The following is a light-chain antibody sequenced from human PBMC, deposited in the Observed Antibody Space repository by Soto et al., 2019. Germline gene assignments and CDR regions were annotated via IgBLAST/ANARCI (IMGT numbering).Light chain of an antibody. CDR1: QSVSSSY. V-gene: IGKV3D-7*01. CDR3: LQDINYPWT. J-gene: IGKJ1*01. Sequence: EIVFTQSPGTLSLSPGERATLSCRASQSVSSSYLAWYQQKPGQAPRLLIYGASTRATGIPARFSGSGSGTEFTLTISSLQSEDFAVYYCLQDINYPWTFGQGTKVDI. CDR2: GAS.